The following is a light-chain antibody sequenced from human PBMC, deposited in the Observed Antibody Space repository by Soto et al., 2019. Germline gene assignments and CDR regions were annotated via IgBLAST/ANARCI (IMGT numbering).Light chain of an antibody. Sequence: DIQLTQSPSFLSASVGDRVTITCRASQGISSYLAWYQQKPGKAPKPLIYAASTLQSGVPSKFSGSGSGTEFTLTISSLQPEDFATYYCQQLKNYPLTFGGGTKVEIK. CDR2: AAS. J-gene: IGKJ4*01. CDR1: QGISSY. CDR3: QQLKNYPLT. V-gene: IGKV1-9*01.